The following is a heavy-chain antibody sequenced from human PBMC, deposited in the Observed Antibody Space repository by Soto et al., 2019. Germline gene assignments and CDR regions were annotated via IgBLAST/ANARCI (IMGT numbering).Heavy chain of an antibody. V-gene: IGHV3-30-3*01. Sequence: QVQLVESGGGVVQPGRSLRLSCAASGFTFSSYAMHWVRQAPGKGLEWVAVISYDGSNKYYADSVKGRFTISRDNSKKTLYLQMNSLRAEDTAVYYCARQLRFLEWLLSPFDYWGQGTLVTVSS. CDR2: ISYDGSNK. D-gene: IGHD3-3*01. CDR1: GFTFSSYA. J-gene: IGHJ4*02. CDR3: ARQLRFLEWLLSPFDY.